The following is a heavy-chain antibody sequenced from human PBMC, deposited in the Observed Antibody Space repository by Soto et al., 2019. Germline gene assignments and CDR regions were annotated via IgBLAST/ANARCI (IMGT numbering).Heavy chain of an antibody. Sequence: SETLSLTCTVSGGSISSGGYYWSWIRQHPGKGLEWIGYIYYSGSTYYNPSLKSRVTISVDTSKNQFSLKLSSVTAAGTAVYYCARAPGTYRENGNFDYWGQGTLVTVSS. V-gene: IGHV4-31*03. J-gene: IGHJ4*02. CDR1: GGSISSGGYY. D-gene: IGHD1-26*01. CDR2: IYYSGST. CDR3: ARAPGTYRENGNFDY.